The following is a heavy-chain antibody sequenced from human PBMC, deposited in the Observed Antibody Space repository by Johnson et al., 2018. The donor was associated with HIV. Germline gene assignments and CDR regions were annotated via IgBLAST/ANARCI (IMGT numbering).Heavy chain of an antibody. Sequence: VLLLESGGGVVQPGRSLRLSCAASGFTFSSYAMHWVRQAPGKGLEWVAVISYDGSNKYYADSVKGRFTISRDNSKNTLYLQMNSLRAEDTAVYYCARRYSGMVQGRDAFDIWGQGTMVTVSS. V-gene: IGHV3-30-3*01. CDR2: ISYDGSNK. D-gene: IGHD3-10*01. J-gene: IGHJ3*02. CDR3: ARRYSGMVQGRDAFDI. CDR1: GFTFSSYA.